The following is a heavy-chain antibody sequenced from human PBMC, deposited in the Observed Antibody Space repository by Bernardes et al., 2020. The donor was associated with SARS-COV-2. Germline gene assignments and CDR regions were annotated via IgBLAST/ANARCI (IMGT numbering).Heavy chain of an antibody. CDR1: GFTFSSTS. CDR3: AREHRGGTAFAI. CDR2: ISRSSGYI. J-gene: IGHJ3*02. V-gene: IGHV3-21*01. D-gene: IGHD3-10*01. Sequence: GGSLSLSCAASGFTFSSTSMNWVRQAPGRGLEWFSYISRSSGYISYAASVNGRFTISRDNAKNSLYLEMNSLRKEDTAVYYCAREHRGGTAFAICRQGTMVTVSS.